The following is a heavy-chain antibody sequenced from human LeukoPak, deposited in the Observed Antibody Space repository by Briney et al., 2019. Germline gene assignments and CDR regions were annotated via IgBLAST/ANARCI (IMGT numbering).Heavy chain of an antibody. D-gene: IGHD1-7*01. CDR1: GGSISSYY. CDR2: IYYSGST. V-gene: IGHV4-59*01. Sequence: SETLSLTCTVSGGSISSYYWSWTRQPPGKGLEWIGYIYYSGSTNYNPSLKSRVTISVDTSKNQFSLKLSSVTAADTAVYYCARAHRPTTHFDYWGQGTLVTVSS. CDR3: ARAHRPTTHFDY. J-gene: IGHJ4*02.